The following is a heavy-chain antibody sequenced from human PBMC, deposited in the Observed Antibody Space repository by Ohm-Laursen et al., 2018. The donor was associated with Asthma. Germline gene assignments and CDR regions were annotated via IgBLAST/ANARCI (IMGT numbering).Heavy chain of an antibody. J-gene: IGHJ4*02. Sequence: TQTLTLTRTFSGFSLSTSGVGVGWIRQPPGKALEGLTLIFWDDDKRYSPSLKSRLTITKDTSKNQVVLTMTNMDPVDTATYYCARDLEYSSGWYYFDYWGQGTLVTVSS. CDR2: IFWDDDK. CDR1: GFSLSTSGVG. V-gene: IGHV2-5*02. D-gene: IGHD6-19*01. CDR3: ARDLEYSSGWYYFDY.